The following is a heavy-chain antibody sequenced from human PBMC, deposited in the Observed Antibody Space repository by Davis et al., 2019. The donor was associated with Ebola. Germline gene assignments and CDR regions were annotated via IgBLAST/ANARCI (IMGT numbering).Heavy chain of an antibody. J-gene: IGHJ5*02. CDR2: IYYSGST. CDR1: GGSFSGYY. D-gene: IGHD3-3*01. V-gene: IGHV4-59*08. Sequence: SETLSLTCAVYGGSFSGYYWSWIRQPPGKGLEWIGYIYYSGSTNYNPSLKSRVTISVDTSKNQFSLKLSSVTAADTAVYYCARHDYDFWSGYYATNWFDPWGQGTLVTVSS. CDR3: ARHDYDFWSGYYATNWFDP.